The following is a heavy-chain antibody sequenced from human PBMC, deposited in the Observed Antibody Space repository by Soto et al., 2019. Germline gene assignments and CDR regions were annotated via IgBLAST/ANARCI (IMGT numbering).Heavy chain of an antibody. CDR2: VNPNSGNT. V-gene: IGHV1-8*01. D-gene: IGHD2-2*01. CDR3: TRGSNVAVVIDY. CDR1: GYTFTSYD. Sequence: QVQLVQSGAEVKKPGASVKVSCKASGYTFTSYDINWVRQATGQGLEWMGWVNPNSGNTGYAQKFQGRVTMTRNPSMSTAYMELSSLRSEDTAVYYCTRGSNVAVVIDYWGQGTLVTVSS. J-gene: IGHJ4*02.